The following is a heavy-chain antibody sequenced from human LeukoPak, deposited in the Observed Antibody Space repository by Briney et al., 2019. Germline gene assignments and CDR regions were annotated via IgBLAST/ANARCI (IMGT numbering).Heavy chain of an antibody. CDR2: ICDSGNYV. J-gene: IGHJ6*03. Sequence: PVGCLRLSCAASLFTSTRYSMNSVREAPGTGLGWVACICDSGNYVYYAESLKGRLTISRDNAKNSLFLQLNTLRTEDTALYFCARDLHSGWPFSEFYYMDVWGKGTTVTVSS. D-gene: IGHD6-19*01. CDR3: ARDLHSGWPFSEFYYMDV. V-gene: IGHV3-21*01. CDR1: LFTSTRYS.